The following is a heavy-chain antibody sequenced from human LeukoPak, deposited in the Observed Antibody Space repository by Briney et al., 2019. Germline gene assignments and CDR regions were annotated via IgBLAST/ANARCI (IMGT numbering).Heavy chain of an antibody. V-gene: IGHV4-59*01. CDR2: VDHTGST. J-gene: IGHJ6*03. CDR1: GGSITMYY. D-gene: IGHD4-11*01. CDR3: ARGRVSSSTWYSTYYYFFYMDF. Sequence: PSETLSLTCTVSGGSITMYYWTWIRQPPGNGLEWIGYVDHTGSTKFNPSLNGRVSISRDTSNNFFSLRLRSVTAADTAVYFCARGRVSSSTWYSTYYYFFYMDFWGKGTTVTVSS.